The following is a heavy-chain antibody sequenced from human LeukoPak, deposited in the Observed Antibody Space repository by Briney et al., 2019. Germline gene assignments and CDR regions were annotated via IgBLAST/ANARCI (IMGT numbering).Heavy chain of an antibody. Sequence: GGSLRLSCAASGVTFSSYSMNWVRQAPGKGLEWVSSIISSSSYIYYADSVKGRFTISRDNAKNSLYLQMNSLRAEDTAVYYCARGLEGYNFYYWGQGTLVTVSS. D-gene: IGHD5-24*01. J-gene: IGHJ4*02. V-gene: IGHV3-21*01. CDR3: ARGLEGYNFYY. CDR1: GVTFSSYS. CDR2: IISSSSYI.